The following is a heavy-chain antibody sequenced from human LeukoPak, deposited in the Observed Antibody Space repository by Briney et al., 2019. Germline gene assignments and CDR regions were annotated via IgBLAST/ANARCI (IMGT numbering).Heavy chain of an antibody. D-gene: IGHD1-1*01. CDR2: IWYDGSNE. V-gene: IGHV3-33*06. CDR1: GFTFNKYG. CDR3: AKCGSNWYYFDY. Sequence: GRSLRLPCTASGFTFNKYGMHWVRQAPGKGLEWVAAIWYDGSNEYYSDSVKGRFTISRDNAKNTLYLQTNSLRAEDTAVYYCAKCGSNWYYFDYWGQGTLITVSS. J-gene: IGHJ4*02.